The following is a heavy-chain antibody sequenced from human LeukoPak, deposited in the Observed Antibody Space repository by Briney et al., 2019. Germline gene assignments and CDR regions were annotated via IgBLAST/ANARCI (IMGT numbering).Heavy chain of an antibody. D-gene: IGHD5-18*01. CDR3: ARVAGYSYGYLDY. J-gene: IGHJ4*02. CDR2: ISSSSSYI. V-gene: IGHV3-21*01. CDR1: RCTFSSYS. Sequence: GGSLRLSCAASRCTFSSYSVNWVSQAPGKGLEWVSSISSSSSYIYYADSVKGRFTISRDNAKNSLYLQMNSLRAEDTAVYYCARVAGYSYGYLDYWGQGTLVTVSS.